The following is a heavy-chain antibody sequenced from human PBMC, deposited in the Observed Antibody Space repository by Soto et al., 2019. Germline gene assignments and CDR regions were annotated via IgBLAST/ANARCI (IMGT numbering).Heavy chain of an antibody. Sequence: QVQPVQSGAEVKKPGASVKISCKASGHTFTGFYIHWVRQSPGQGLEWMGWINHNSGGTDYGQTFQGRVTMTRDTSISTVYMELPRLRSADTAVYYFARGKAIDAEIYYWFDPWGQGTLVTVSS. CDR3: ARGKAIDAEIYYWFDP. CDR2: INHNSGGT. V-gene: IGHV1-2*02. D-gene: IGHD2-2*01. J-gene: IGHJ5*02. CDR1: GHTFTGFY.